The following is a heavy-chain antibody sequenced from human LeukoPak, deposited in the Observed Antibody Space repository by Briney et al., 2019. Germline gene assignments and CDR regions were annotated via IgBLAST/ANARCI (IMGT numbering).Heavy chain of an antibody. CDR1: GGFISSGDYY. CDR3: ARDVSGKDTFDI. D-gene: IGHD3-3*01. V-gene: IGHV4-30-4*01. CDR2: IYYSGGT. J-gene: IGHJ3*02. Sequence: SETLSLTRTVSGGFISSGDYYWSWIRQPPGRGLEWIGYIYYSGGTYYNPSLKSRVIISVDTSKNQFALKLSSVTAADTAVYYCARDVSGKDTFDIWGQGTMVTVPP.